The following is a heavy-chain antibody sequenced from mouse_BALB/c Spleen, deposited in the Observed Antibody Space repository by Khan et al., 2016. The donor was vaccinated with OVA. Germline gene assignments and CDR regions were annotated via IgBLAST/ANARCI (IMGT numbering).Heavy chain of an antibody. CDR1: GYSFTGYF. CDR2: INPHIGET. Sequence: VQLKESGPELVKPGASVKISCKASGYSFTGYFMNWVMQSHGKSLEWIGRINPHIGETFYNPKFKGKATLTVDESSSTAHMELRSLSSEDSAVYYCARIDGSDVDYWGQGTTLTVSS. J-gene: IGHJ2*01. CDR3: ARIDGSDVDY. V-gene: IGHV1-20*02. D-gene: IGHD1-1*01.